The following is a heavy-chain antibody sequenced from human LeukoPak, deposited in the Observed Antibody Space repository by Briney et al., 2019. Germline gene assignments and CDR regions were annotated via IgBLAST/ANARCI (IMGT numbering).Heavy chain of an antibody. CDR2: ISAYNGNT. J-gene: IGHJ5*02. Sequence: ASVKVSCKASGYTITSYGISWLRQAPGQGLEWMGWISAYNGNTKYAQEFQGRVTMTTDTSTSTAYMELRSVRSDGTAVYHCARDNHRSSWSWFDPWGQGTLVTVSS. V-gene: IGHV1-18*01. CDR1: GYTITSYG. D-gene: IGHD6-13*01. CDR3: ARDNHRSSWSWFDP.